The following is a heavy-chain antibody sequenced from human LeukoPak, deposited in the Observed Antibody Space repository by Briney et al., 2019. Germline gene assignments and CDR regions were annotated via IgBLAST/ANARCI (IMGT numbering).Heavy chain of an antibody. CDR1: GGSISSYY. Sequence: SETLSLTCTVSGGSISSYYWSWIRQPPGKGLEWIGYIYYSGSTNYNPSLKSRVTISVDTSKNQFSLKLSSVTAADTAVYYCVRGPQYCSSTTCPTYNWFDPWGQGTLVTVSS. J-gene: IGHJ5*02. CDR2: IYYSGST. CDR3: VRGPQYCSSTTCPTYNWFDP. D-gene: IGHD2-2*01. V-gene: IGHV4-59*01.